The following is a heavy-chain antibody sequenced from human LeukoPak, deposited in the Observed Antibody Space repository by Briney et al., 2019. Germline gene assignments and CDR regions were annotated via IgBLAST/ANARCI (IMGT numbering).Heavy chain of an antibody. CDR2: ISGSGGTA. CDR1: GFTFSNYA. J-gene: IGHJ4*02. CDR3: AKGTITAAGTFDY. D-gene: IGHD6-13*01. Sequence: GGSLRLSCAGSGFTFSNYAMSWVRQAPEEGLEWVSGISGSGGTAHYADSVQGRFTFSRDNSKNTLFLQMNSLRADDTAVYYCAKGTITAAGTFDYWGQGTLVTVSS. V-gene: IGHV3-23*01.